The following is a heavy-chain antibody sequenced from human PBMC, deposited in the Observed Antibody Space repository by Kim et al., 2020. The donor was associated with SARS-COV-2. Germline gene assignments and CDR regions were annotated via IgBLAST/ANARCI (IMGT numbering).Heavy chain of an antibody. CDR3: AKDHVCSGDYYYFIDG. D-gene: IGHD3-10*02. Sequence: GGSLRLSCAASGFPFSNYAMRWVRQAPGKGLEWVSAITGHGSNTYYADSVKGRFTISRDKSKSTLFLQMNSLRGEDTAVYYCAKDHVCSGDYYYFIDGWGQGTLVTVSS. J-gene: IGHJ4*02. V-gene: IGHV3-23*01. CDR2: ITGHGSNT. CDR1: GFPFSNYA.